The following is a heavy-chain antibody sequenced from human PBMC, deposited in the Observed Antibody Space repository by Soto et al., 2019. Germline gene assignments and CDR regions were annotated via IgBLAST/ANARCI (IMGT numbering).Heavy chain of an antibody. CDR3: TTAGGPWLSTLDFGMDV. D-gene: IGHD5-12*01. CDR1: GFTFSNAW. V-gene: IGHV3-15*01. Sequence: GGSLRLSCAASGFTFSNAWMSWVRQAPGKGLEWVGRIKSKTDGGTTDYAAPVKGRFTISRDDSKNTLYLQMNSLKTEDTAVYYCTTAGGPWLSTLDFGMDVWGQGTRVTVSS. J-gene: IGHJ6*02. CDR2: IKSKTDGGTT.